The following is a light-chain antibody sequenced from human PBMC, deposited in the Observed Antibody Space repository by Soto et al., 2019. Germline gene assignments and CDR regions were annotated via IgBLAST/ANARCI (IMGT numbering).Light chain of an antibody. J-gene: IGLJ3*02. V-gene: IGLV1-40*01. Sequence: QSVLTQPPSVSGAPGQRVTLSCAGSSSNIGAGYDVHWYQQLPGTAPKLVIYGNNIRPSGVPDRFSGSKSDTSASLAITWLQAEDEADYYCQSYDNSLYNWVFGGGTKLTVL. CDR3: QSYDNSLYNWV. CDR2: GNN. CDR1: SSNIGAGYD.